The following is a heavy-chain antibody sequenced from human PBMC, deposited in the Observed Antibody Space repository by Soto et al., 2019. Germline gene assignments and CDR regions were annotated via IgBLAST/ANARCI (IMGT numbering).Heavy chain of an antibody. CDR2: IYWDDDK. D-gene: IGHD3-10*01. V-gene: IGHV2-5*02. CDR1: GFSLSTSGVG. CDR3: AHSDGVYGMDV. Sequence: QITLKESGPTLVKPTQTLTLTCTFSGFSLSTSGVGVGWIRQPPGKALEWLALIYWDDDKRYSPSLKSRLTITKDTSKNQVVLPMTNMDPADTATYYCAHSDGVYGMDVWGQGTTVTVSS. J-gene: IGHJ6*02.